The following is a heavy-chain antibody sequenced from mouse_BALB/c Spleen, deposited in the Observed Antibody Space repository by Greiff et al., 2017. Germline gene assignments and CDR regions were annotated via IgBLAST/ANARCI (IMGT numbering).Heavy chain of an antibody. V-gene: IGHV3-2*02. Sequence: EVQLQQSGPGLVKPSQSLSLTCTVTGYSITSDYAWNWIRQFPGNKLEWMGYISYSGSTSYNPSLKSRISITRDTSKNQFFLQLNSVTTEDTATYYCARVLYDYDWFAYWGQGTLVTVSA. CDR3: ARVLYDYDWFAY. CDR2: ISYSGST. J-gene: IGHJ3*01. CDR1: GYSITSDYA. D-gene: IGHD2-4*01.